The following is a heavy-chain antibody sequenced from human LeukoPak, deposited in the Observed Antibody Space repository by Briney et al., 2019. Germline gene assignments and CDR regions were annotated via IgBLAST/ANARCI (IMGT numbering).Heavy chain of an antibody. Sequence: GGSLRLSCAASGFTFSSYSMNWVRQAPGKGLEWVSSISSSSSYIYYADSVKGRFTISRDNAKNSLYLQMNSLRAEDTAVYYCASPSSWYSDLWYFDLWGRGTLVTVSS. J-gene: IGHJ2*01. CDR1: GFTFSSYS. V-gene: IGHV3-21*01. CDR3: ASPSSWYSDLWYFDL. CDR2: ISSSSSYI. D-gene: IGHD6-13*01.